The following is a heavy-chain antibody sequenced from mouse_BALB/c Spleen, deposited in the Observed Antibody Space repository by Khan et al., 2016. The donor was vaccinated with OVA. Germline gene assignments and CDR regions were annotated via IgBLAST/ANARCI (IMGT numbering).Heavy chain of an antibody. V-gene: IGHV3-2*02. CDR1: GFSITSDYA. CDR2: ITYSGST. CDR3: VRGRSY. J-gene: IGHJ3*01. Sequence: EVQLQESGPGLVKPSQSLSLTCTVTGFSITSDYAWNWIRQFPGDVLDWMGYITYSGSTSYHPSLKSRISITRDTSKNQFFLQLNSVTTEDTATYYCVRGRSYWGQGTLLTVSA.